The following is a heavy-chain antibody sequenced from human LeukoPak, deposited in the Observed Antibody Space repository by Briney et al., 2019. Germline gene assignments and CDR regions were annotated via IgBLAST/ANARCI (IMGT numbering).Heavy chain of an antibody. CDR1: GFTFSSYA. CDR3: ARDLPLYV. J-gene: IGHJ4*02. Sequence: QPGRSLRLSCAASGFTFSSYAMHWVRQAPGKGLEWVAVISYDGSNKYYADSVKGRFTISRDNSENTLYLQMNSLRAEDTAVYYCARDLPLYVWGQGTLVTVSS. CDR2: ISYDGSNK. V-gene: IGHV3-30*01. D-gene: IGHD2-2*02.